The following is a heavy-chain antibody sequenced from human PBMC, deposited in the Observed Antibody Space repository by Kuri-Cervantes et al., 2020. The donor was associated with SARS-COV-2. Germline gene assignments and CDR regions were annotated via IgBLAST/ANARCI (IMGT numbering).Heavy chain of an antibody. CDR3: ARTTPYDFWSGYYSGCYFDY. D-gene: IGHD3-3*01. Sequence: SETLSLTCAVYGGSFSGYYWGWIRQPPGKGLEWIGSIYHSGSTHYNPSLKSRVTISVDTSKNQFSLKLSSVTAADTAVYYCARTTPYDFWSGYYSGCYFDYWGQGTLVTVSS. J-gene: IGHJ4*02. V-gene: IGHV4-38-2*01. CDR2: IYHSGST. CDR1: GGSFSGYY.